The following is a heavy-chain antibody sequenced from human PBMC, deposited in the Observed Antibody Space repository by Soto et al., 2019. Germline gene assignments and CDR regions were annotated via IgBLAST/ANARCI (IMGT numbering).Heavy chain of an antibody. CDR3: ARTESIVVVDVQPRWFDL. J-gene: IGHJ5*02. Sequence: PGGSLRLSCSASGFALTTTAMSWVRLAPGRGLEWVSTVSASGATSLYADSVRGRFTIYKDSSANTLSLQLDSVTIEDTAVYFCARTESIVVVDVQPRWFDLRGQGNLLTV. D-gene: IGHD2-15*01. CDR1: GFALTTTA. V-gene: IGHV3-23*01. CDR2: VSASGATS.